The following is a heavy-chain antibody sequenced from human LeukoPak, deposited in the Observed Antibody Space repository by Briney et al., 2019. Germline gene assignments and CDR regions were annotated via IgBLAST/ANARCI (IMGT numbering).Heavy chain of an antibody. D-gene: IGHD3-3*01. Sequence: SETLSLTCTVSGGSISSSSYYWGWIRQPPGQGLEWIGSIYYSGSTYYNPSLKSRVTISVDTSKNQFSLKLSSVTAADTAVYYCASTKLRFLEWLRFDPWGQGTLVTVSS. CDR1: GGSISSSSYY. J-gene: IGHJ5*02. V-gene: IGHV4-39*01. CDR3: ASTKLRFLEWLRFDP. CDR2: IYYSGST.